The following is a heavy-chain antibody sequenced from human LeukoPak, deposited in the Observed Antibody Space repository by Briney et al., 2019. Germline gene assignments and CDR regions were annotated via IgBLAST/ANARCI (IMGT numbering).Heavy chain of an antibody. V-gene: IGHV5-51*01. CDR3: ARQDYSYYVMDV. CDR1: GYSFSNYW. CDR2: ISPTDSDT. J-gene: IGHJ6*02. Sequence: GEPLQISCKGSGYSFSNYWIAWVRPMPGKGLEWMGIISPTDSDTRYSPSFQGQVTISADTPFSTAYLQWSSLQASDTAIYYCARQDYSYYVMDVWGQGTTVTVSS.